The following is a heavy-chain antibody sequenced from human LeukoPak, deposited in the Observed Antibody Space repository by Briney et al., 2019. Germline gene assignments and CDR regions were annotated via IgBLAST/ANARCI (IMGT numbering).Heavy chain of an antibody. D-gene: IGHD1-26*01. CDR2: IYYSGST. Sequence: SETLSLTCTVSGGSISSYYWSWIRQPPGKGLEWIGYIYYSGSTNYNPSLKSRVTISVDTSKNQFSLKLSSVTAADTAVYYCARDPKIYSGSYKGAFDIWGQGTMVTVSS. V-gene: IGHV4-59*01. CDR1: GGSISSYY. J-gene: IGHJ3*02. CDR3: ARDPKIYSGSYKGAFDI.